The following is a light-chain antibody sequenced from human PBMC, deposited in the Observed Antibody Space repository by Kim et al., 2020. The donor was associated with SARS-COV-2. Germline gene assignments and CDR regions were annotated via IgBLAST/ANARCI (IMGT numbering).Light chain of an antibody. CDR1: QRISGY. V-gene: IGKV1-39*01. CDR2: AAS. Sequence: ASIGDRVTITCRASQRISGYLNWFQQKPGKGPKLLIYAASVLQSGVPSRFSGTGSGSDFTLTISSLQPEDFATYYCQQSFSIPITFGQGTRLEIK. J-gene: IGKJ5*01. CDR3: QQSFSIPIT.